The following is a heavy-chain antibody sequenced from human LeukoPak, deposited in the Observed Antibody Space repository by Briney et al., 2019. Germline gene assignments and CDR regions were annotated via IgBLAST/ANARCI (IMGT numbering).Heavy chain of an antibody. CDR3: AHINWNADAFDI. J-gene: IGHJ3*02. Sequence: TLSLTCTVSGGSISSYYWSWIRQPPGKALEWLALIYWDDDKRYSPSLKSRLTITKDTSKNQVVLTMTNMDPVDTATYYCAHINWNADAFDIWGQGTMVTVSS. CDR1: GGSISSYYW. CDR2: IYWDDDK. D-gene: IGHD1-1*01. V-gene: IGHV2-5*08.